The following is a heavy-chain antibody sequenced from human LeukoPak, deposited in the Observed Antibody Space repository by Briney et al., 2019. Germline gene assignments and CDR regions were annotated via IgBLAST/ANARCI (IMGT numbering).Heavy chain of an antibody. D-gene: IGHD3-3*01. CDR2: IIPIFGTA. Sequence: GASVKVSCKASGGTFSSYAISWVRQAPGQGLEWMGGIIPIFGTANYAQKFQGRVTITADESTSTAYMELSSLRSEDTAVYYCARALGIFGDYYYYMDVWGKGTTATVSS. V-gene: IGHV1-69*13. CDR1: GGTFSSYA. J-gene: IGHJ6*03. CDR3: ARALGIFGDYYYYMDV.